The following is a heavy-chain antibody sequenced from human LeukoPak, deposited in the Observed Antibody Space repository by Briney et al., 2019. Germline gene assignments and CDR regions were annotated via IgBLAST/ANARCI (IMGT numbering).Heavy chain of an antibody. CDR2: IRGKSGNYAT. CDR3: TRHPLGYSGYTYYFDY. J-gene: IGHJ4*02. Sequence: GGSLKLSCAASGFTFSASTLHWVRQASGKGLEWLGRIRGKSGNYATSYVASVNGRFTISRDDSKNTAYLQMNSLKTEDTAVYYCTRHPLGYSGYTYYFDYWGQGTLVTVSS. V-gene: IGHV3-73*01. CDR1: GFTFSAST. D-gene: IGHD5-12*01.